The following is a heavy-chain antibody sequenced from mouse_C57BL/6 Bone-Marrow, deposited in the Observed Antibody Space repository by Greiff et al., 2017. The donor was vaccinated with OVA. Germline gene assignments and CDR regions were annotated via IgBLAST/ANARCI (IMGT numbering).Heavy chain of an antibody. Sequence: VQLQQPGAELVMPGASVKLSCKASGYTFTSYWMHWVKQRPGQGLEWIGEIDPSDSYTNYNQKFKGKSTLTVDKSSSTAYMQLSSLTSEDSAVYYCARGDYATSRRFDYWGQGTTLTVSS. CDR3: ARGDYATSRRFDY. V-gene: IGHV1-69*01. D-gene: IGHD1-1*02. J-gene: IGHJ2*01. CDR2: IDPSDSYT. CDR1: GYTFTSYW.